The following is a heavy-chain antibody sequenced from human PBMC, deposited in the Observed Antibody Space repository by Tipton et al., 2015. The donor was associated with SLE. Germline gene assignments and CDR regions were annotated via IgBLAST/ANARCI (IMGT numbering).Heavy chain of an antibody. CDR2: IYSGGST. J-gene: IGHJ3*02. CDR1: GFTVSSNY. CDR3: ASSEYEGAFDI. D-gene: IGHD2-2*01. V-gene: IGHV3-53*01. Sequence: SLRLSCAASGFTVSSNYMSWVRQAPGKGLEWVPVIYSGGSTYYADSVKGRFTISRDNAKNSLYLQMNSLRAEDTAVYYCASSEYEGAFDIWGQGTMVTVSS.